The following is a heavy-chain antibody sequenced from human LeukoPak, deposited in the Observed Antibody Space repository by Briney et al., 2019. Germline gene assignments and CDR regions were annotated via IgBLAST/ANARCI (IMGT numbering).Heavy chain of an antibody. CDR2: ISAYNGNT. J-gene: IGHJ4*02. D-gene: IGHD5-18*01. CDR3: ARANTAMVTRFPGPVDY. Sequence: ASVKVSCKASGYTFTSYGISWVRQAPGQGLEWMGWISAYNGNTNYAQKLQGRATMTTDTSTSTAYMELRSLRSDDTAVYYCARANTAMVTRFPGPVDYWGQGTLVTVSS. CDR1: GYTFTSYG. V-gene: IGHV1-18*01.